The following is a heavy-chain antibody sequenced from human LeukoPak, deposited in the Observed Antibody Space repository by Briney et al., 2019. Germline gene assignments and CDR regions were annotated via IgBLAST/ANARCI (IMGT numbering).Heavy chain of an antibody. V-gene: IGHV1-69*01. CDR3: AREVQVVPAATHYYYYYMDV. J-gene: IGHJ6*03. D-gene: IGHD2-2*01. CDR2: IIPIFGTA. CDR1: GGTFSSYA. Sequence: ASVKVSXKASGGTFSSYAISWVRQAPGQGLEWMGGIIPIFGTANYAQKFQGRVTITADESTSTAYMELSSLRSEDTAVYYCAREVQVVPAATHYYYYYMDVWGKGTTVTVSS.